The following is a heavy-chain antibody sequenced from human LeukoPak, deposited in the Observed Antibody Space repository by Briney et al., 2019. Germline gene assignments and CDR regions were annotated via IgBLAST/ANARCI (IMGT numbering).Heavy chain of an antibody. V-gene: IGHV4-61*08. J-gene: IGHJ6*03. CDR3: ARVPRSYYYYYYMDV. Sequence: PSETLSLTCTVSDDSISGTVYYWSWIRQPPGKGLEWLGYIYYSGSSNYNPSLKSRVTISAGTSKNQFSLKLSSVTAADTAVYYCARVPRSYYYYYYMDVWGKGTTVTVSS. CDR1: DDSISGTVYY. CDR2: IYYSGSS.